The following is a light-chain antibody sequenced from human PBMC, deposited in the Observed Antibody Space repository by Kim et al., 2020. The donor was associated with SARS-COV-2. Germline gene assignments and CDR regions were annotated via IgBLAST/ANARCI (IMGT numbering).Light chain of an antibody. V-gene: IGLV1-51*01. CDR1: SSNIGNNY. CDR3: GTWDSSLSVVV. J-gene: IGLJ2*01. CDR2: DNN. Sequence: GQKVTISCSESSSNIGNNYVSWYQQLPGTAPTLLIYDNNKRPSGIPDRFSGSKSGTSATLGITGLQTGDEADYYCGTWDSSLSVVVFGGGTQLTVL.